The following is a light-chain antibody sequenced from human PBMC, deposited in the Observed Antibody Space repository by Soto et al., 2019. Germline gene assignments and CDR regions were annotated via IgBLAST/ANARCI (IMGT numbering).Light chain of an antibody. J-gene: IGKJ4*01. CDR3: QQYGSSPLT. CDR1: QTVNSVY. V-gene: IGKV3-20*01. CDR2: GAS. Sequence: EIVLTQSPGTLSLSPGERATLSCRASQTVNSVYLAWYQQKPGQAPRLLIYGASSRATGIPDRFSGSGSGTDFTLTITRLEPEDFAVYYCQQYGSSPLTFGGGTKVEIK.